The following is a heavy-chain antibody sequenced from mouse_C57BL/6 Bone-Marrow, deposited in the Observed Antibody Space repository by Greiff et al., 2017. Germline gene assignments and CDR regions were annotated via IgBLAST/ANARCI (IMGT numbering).Heavy chain of an antibody. D-gene: IGHD1-1*01. V-gene: IGHV1-69*01. J-gene: IGHJ1*03. Sequence: VQLQQPGAELVMPGASVQLSCKASGYTFTSYWMPWVKQRPGQGLEWIGEIDPSASYTNYNQKFKGTSTLTVDKSSSTAYMQLSSLTSEDSAVYYCARMRYYGSRGNFDVWGTGTTVTVSS. CDR1: GYTFTSYW. CDR2: IDPSASYT. CDR3: ARMRYYGSRGNFDV.